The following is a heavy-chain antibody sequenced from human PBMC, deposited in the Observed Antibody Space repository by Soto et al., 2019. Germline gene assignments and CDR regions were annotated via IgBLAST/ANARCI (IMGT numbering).Heavy chain of an antibody. Sequence: SETLSLTCTVSGGSISSYYWSWIRQPPGKGLEWIGYIYYSGSTNYNPSLKSRVTISVDTSKNQFSLKLSSVTAADTAVYYCARVYYDFWSGYSGYMDVWGKGTTVTVS. CDR3: ARVYYDFWSGYSGYMDV. CDR2: IYYSGST. D-gene: IGHD3-3*01. V-gene: IGHV4-59*01. CDR1: GGSISSYY. J-gene: IGHJ6*03.